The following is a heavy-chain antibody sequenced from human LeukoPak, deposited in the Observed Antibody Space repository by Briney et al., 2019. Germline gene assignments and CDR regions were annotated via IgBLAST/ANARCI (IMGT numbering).Heavy chain of an antibody. Sequence: GGSLRLSCAASGFTSSSYWMHWVRQVPGKGLAWVSRISGDGTARNYADSVKGRFTISRDDAKNTVDLQMNSLRGEDTAVYYCVRGRGSYGWFDPWGQGTLVTVSS. J-gene: IGHJ5*02. CDR3: VRGRGSYGWFDP. V-gene: IGHV3-74*01. D-gene: IGHD3-10*01. CDR1: GFTSSSYW. CDR2: ISGDGTAR.